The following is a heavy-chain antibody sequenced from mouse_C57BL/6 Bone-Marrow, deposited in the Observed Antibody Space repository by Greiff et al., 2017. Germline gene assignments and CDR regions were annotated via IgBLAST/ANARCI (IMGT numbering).Heavy chain of an antibody. V-gene: IGHV1-42*01. D-gene: IGHD1-1*01. CDR3: ASGDYYGSSAHFDV. CDR2: INPSTGGT. CDR1: GYSFTGYY. J-gene: IGHJ1*03. Sequence: VQLQQSGPELVKPGASVKISCKASGYSFTGYYMNWVKQSPEKSLEWIGEINPSTGGTTYNQKFKAKATLTVDKSSSTAYMQLKSLTSEDSAVYYSASGDYYGSSAHFDVWGTGTTVTVSS.